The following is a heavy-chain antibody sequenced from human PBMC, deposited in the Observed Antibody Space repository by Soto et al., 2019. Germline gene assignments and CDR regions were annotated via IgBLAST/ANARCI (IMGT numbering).Heavy chain of an antibody. J-gene: IGHJ6*02. Sequence: SDTRSLTSAVHCISVGSVCDDWIWSRLLPGKRLEWIGYIYYSGSTNYNPSLKSRVTISVDTSKNQFSLKLSSVTAADTAVYYCARGIEGWYQGRYYYGMDVWGQGTTVT. D-gene: IGHD6-19*01. CDR2: IYYSGST. CDR3: ARGIEGWYQGRYYYGMDV. CDR1: CISVGSVCDD. V-gene: IGHV4-61*01.